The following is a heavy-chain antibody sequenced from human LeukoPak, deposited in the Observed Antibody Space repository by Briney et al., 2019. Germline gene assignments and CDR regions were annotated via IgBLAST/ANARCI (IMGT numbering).Heavy chain of an antibody. J-gene: IGHJ4*02. Sequence: GGSLRLSCVGSGFTFANSDMNWVRQPPGRGLEWVAVISYDGSNKYYADSVKGRFTISRDNSENTLYLQMNSLRAEDTAVYYCARSVDTAMVRVDYWGQGTLVTVSS. CDR2: ISYDGSNK. V-gene: IGHV3-30*03. CDR3: ARSVDTAMVRVDY. CDR1: GFTFANSD. D-gene: IGHD5-18*01.